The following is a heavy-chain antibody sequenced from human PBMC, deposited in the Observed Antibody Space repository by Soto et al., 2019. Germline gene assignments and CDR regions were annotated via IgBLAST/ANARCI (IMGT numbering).Heavy chain of an antibody. D-gene: IGHD3-22*01. V-gene: IGHV3-23*01. CDR3: AKDSVKVVITSDYLDY. CDR2: ISGSGGST. Sequence: PGGSLRLSCAASRFTFSSYAMSWVRQAPGKGLEWVSAISGSGGSTYYADSVKGRFTISRDNSKNTLYLQMNSLRAEDTAVYYCAKDSVKVVITSDYLDYWGQGTLVTVSS. CDR1: RFTFSSYA. J-gene: IGHJ4*02.